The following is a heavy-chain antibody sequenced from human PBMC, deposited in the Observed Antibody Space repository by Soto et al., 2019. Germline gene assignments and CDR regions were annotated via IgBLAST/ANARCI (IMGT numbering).Heavy chain of an antibody. CDR2: IIPILGIA. CDR3: ASTSVDTAMVSWFDP. Sequence: SVKVSCKASGGTFSSYTISWVRQAPGQGLEWMGRIIPILGIANYAQKFQGRVTITADKSTSTAYMELSSLRSEDTAVYYCASTSVDTAMVSWFDPWGQGTLVTVSS. V-gene: IGHV1-69*02. CDR1: GGTFSSYT. J-gene: IGHJ5*02. D-gene: IGHD5-18*01.